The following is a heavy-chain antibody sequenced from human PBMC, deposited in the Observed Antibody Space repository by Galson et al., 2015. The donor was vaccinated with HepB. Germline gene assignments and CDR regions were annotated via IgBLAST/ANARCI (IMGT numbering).Heavy chain of an antibody. CDR2: MYYTGTT. Sequence: LSLTCTVSGGSISTNNYYWDWIRQPPGKGLEWIGTMYYTGTTHYNPSLRSRVAISVDTSKNQFSLKLSSVTAADTAVYYCARLPTAIQALDYWGLGTLVAVSS. D-gene: IGHD5-18*01. CDR1: GGSISTNNYY. J-gene: IGHJ4*02. CDR3: ARLPTAIQALDY. V-gene: IGHV4-39*01.